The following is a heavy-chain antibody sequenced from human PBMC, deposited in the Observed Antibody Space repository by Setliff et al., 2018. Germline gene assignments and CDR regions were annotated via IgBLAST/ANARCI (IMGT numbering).Heavy chain of an antibody. CDR3: ASLSSMSVTTSY. CDR2: IYYSGST. D-gene: IGHD4-17*01. V-gene: IGHV4-4*02. J-gene: IGHJ4*02. CDR1: GDSIDTDIW. Sequence: SETLSLTCTVSGDSIDTDIWWSWVRQSPGKGLEWIGSIYYSGSTNYNPSLKSRVTISVDTSKNQFSLKLSSVTAADTAVYYCASLSSMSVTTSYWGQGTLVTVSS.